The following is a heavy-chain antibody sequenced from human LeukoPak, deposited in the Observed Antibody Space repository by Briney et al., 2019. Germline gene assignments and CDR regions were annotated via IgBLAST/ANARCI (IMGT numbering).Heavy chain of an antibody. D-gene: IGHD2-2*01. Sequence: ASVKVSCKASGYTFTSYDINWVRQATGQGLEWMGWMNPNSGNTGYAQKFQGRVTMTRNTSISTAYMELSSLRFEDTAVYYCARGKGKAARPNYWGQGTLVTVSS. V-gene: IGHV1-8*01. CDR1: GYTFTSYD. CDR2: MNPNSGNT. CDR3: ARGKGKAARPNY. J-gene: IGHJ4*02.